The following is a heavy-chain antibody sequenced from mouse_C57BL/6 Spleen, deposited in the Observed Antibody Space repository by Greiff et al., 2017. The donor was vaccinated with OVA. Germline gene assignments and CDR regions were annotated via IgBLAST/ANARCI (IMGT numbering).Heavy chain of an antibody. J-gene: IGHJ2*01. CDR2: IDPETGGT. CDR3: TRGSGYVGLDY. CDR1: GYTFTDYE. D-gene: IGHD3-2*02. V-gene: IGHV1-15*01. Sequence: VQLQQSGAELVRPGASVTLSCKASGYTFTDYEMHWVKQTPVHGLEWIGAIDPETGGTAYNQKFKGKAILTADKSSSTAYMKLRSLTSEDAAVYNGTRGSGYVGLDYWGQGTTLTVSS.